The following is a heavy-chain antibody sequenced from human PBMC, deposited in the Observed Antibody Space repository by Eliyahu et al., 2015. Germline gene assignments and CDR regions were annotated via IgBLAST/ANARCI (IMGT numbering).Heavy chain of an antibody. V-gene: IGHV4-4*02. D-gene: IGHD6-13*01. Sequence: VQLHESGPGLVKPSGTLSLTCVVSRGSISSISWXTWVRQTPGXGXEWLGGIFHSGNTNYNPSLRSRLTISVDRSKNQFSLKLTSVTAADTAIYYCAREPIAASGVWWDYWGPGTLVTVSS. J-gene: IGHJ4*02. CDR2: IFHSGNT. CDR3: AREPIAASGVWWDY. CDR1: RGSISSISW.